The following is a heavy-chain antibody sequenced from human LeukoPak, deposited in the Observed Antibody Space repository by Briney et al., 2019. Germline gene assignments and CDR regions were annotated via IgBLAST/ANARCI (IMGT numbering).Heavy chain of an antibody. Sequence: GGSLRLSCAASGFTFSSYWMHWVRQAPGKGLVWVSRINSDGGSTSYAGSVKGRFTISRDNAKNTLYLQMNSLRAEDTAVYYCARDRGSYRPDVPDYWGQGTLVTVSS. CDR3: ARDRGSYRPDVPDY. CDR1: GFTFSSYW. D-gene: IGHD1-26*01. CDR2: INSDGGST. J-gene: IGHJ4*02. V-gene: IGHV3-74*01.